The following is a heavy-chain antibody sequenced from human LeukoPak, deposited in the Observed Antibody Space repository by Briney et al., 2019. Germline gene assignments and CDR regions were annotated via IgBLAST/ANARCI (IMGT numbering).Heavy chain of an antibody. D-gene: IGHD3-10*01. Sequence: SETLSLTCTVSGGSISSTSYYWGWIRQPPGKGLEWIGSIYYSGSTYYNPSLKSRVTISVDTSKNQFSLKLSSVTAADTAVYYCARGDGSAFDYWGQGTLVTVSS. CDR2: IYYSGST. CDR3: ARGDGSAFDY. CDR1: GGSISSTSYY. J-gene: IGHJ4*02. V-gene: IGHV4-39*01.